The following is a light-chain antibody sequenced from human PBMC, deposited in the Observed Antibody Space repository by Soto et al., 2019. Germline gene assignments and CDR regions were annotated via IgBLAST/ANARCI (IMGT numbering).Light chain of an antibody. CDR3: QQYVNLPT. CDR2: DAS. Sequence: DIQMTQSPSSLSASVGDRVTITCQASQNINNYLNWYQQKPGRAPKLLIYDASNLEAGVPSRFRGSGSGTDFTLTISRLQPEDIATYYCQQYVNLPTFGHGTRLEIK. CDR1: QNINNY. J-gene: IGKJ5*01. V-gene: IGKV1-33*01.